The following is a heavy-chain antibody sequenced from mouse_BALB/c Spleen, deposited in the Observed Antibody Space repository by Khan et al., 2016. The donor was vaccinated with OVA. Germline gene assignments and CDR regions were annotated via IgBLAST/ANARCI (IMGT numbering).Heavy chain of an antibody. CDR1: GFTFSTYA. J-gene: IGHJ3*01. V-gene: IGHV5-6*01. CDR3: ARHNYGPFAY. CDR2: ISSGGDYI. Sequence: EVELVESGGDLVKPGGSLKLSCAASGFTFSTYAMSWVRQTPDKRLEWVATISSGGDYIYYPESVKGRFTSSRATANNTLYLQMISLESEDTAMYSCARHNYGPFAYWGQGTLVTVSA. D-gene: IGHD1-1*01.